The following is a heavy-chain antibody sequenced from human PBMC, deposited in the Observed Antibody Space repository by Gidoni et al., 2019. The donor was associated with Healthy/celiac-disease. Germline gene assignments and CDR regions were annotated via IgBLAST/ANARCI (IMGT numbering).Heavy chain of an antibody. Sequence: QVQLVQSGAEVKKPGASVKASCKASGYTFTGYYMHWVRQAPGQGLEWMGWINPNSGGTNYAQKFQGRVTMTRDTSISTAYMELSRLRSDDTAVYYCARDLGAHYDSSGYYVLDYWGQGTLVTVSS. CDR3: ARDLGAHYDSSGYYVLDY. CDR1: GYTFTGYY. V-gene: IGHV1-2*02. CDR2: INPNSGGT. J-gene: IGHJ4*02. D-gene: IGHD3-22*01.